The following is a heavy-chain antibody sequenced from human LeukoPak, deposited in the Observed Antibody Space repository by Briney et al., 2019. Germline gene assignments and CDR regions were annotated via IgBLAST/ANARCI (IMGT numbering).Heavy chain of an antibody. Sequence: GESLKISCKGSGYSFTSYWIGWVRQMPGKGLEWMGIIYPGDSDTRYSPSFQGQVTISADKSISTAYLQWSSLKASDTAMYYCARQAVAGTAPSYYYGMDVWGQGTTVTVSS. J-gene: IGHJ6*02. CDR1: GYSFTSYW. CDR3: ARQAVAGTAPSYYYGMDV. D-gene: IGHD6-19*01. V-gene: IGHV5-51*01. CDR2: IYPGDSDT.